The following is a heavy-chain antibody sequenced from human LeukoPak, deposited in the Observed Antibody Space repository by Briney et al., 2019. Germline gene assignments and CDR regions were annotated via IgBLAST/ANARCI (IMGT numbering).Heavy chain of an antibody. CDR1: GGSISSYC. D-gene: IGHD2-15*01. CDR2: IYYSGST. J-gene: IGHJ3*02. V-gene: IGHV4-59*01. Sequence: PSETLSLTCTVSGGSISSYCWSWIRQPPGKGLEWIGYIYYSGSTNYNPSLKSRVTISVDTSKNQFSLKLSSVIAADTAVYYCARPGLGFDAFDIWGQGTMVTVSS. CDR3: ARPGLGFDAFDI.